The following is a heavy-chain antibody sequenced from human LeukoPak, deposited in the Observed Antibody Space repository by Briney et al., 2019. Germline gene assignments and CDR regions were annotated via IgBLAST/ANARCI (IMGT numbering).Heavy chain of an antibody. CDR3: ARVDDLDAFDI. CDR2: ISDDGSNK. CDR1: GFTFSSYA. D-gene: IGHD2-2*03. Sequence: GRSLRLSCAASGFTFSSYAMHWVRQAPGKGLEWVAVISDDGSNKYYADSVKGRFTISRDNSKNTLYLQMNSLRPEDTAVYYCARVDDLDAFDIWGQGTMVTVSS. J-gene: IGHJ3*02. V-gene: IGHV3-30*04.